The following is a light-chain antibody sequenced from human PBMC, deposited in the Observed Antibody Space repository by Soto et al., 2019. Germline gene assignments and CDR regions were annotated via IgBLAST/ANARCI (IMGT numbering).Light chain of an antibody. CDR1: QNIRIY. Sequence: DIQMTQSPSSLSASVGDTVTITCRASQNIRIYLNWYQQKAGEAPKLLIYVASSLQSGVPSRFSGGGSGTDFTLTISSMQPEDFATYYCQQSYSTPTFGQGTKLEIK. J-gene: IGKJ1*01. CDR3: QQSYSTPT. V-gene: IGKV1-39*01. CDR2: VAS.